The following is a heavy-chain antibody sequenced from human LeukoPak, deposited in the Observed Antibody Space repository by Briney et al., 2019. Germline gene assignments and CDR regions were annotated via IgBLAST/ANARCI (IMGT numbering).Heavy chain of an antibody. V-gene: IGHV4-30-4*08. J-gene: IGHJ4*02. D-gene: IGHD5-18*01. CDR2: IYYSGST. Sequence: SQTLSLTCSVSGGSISSGDYYWSWIRQPPGKGLEWIGYIYYSGSTYYNPSLKSRVTISVDTSKNQFSLKLSSVTAADTAVYYCARGRGYSYGLYYFDYWGQGTLVTVSS. CDR1: GGSISSGDYY. CDR3: ARGRGYSYGLYYFDY.